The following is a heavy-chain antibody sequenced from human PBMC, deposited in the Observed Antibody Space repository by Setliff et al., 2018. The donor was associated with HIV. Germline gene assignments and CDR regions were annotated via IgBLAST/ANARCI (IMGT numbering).Heavy chain of an antibody. CDR3: ARWVTTPTKGAFDI. CDR2: FYPTGSA. D-gene: IGHD3-22*01. Sequence: SETLSLTCTVSGGSINGYYWSWIRQPPGKGLEWIGCFYPTGSAHYNPSLKSRVTISVDTSRNQFSMKLSSVTAADTTMYYCARWVTTPTKGAFDIWGQGTVVTVSS. V-gene: IGHV4-4*08. J-gene: IGHJ3*02. CDR1: GGSINGYY.